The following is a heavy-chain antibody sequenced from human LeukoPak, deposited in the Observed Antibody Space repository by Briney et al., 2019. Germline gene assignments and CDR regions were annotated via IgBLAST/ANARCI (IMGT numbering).Heavy chain of an antibody. J-gene: IGHJ6*03. V-gene: IGHV3-30*04. Sequence: GRSLRLSCAASGFTFSSYAMHWVRQAPGKGLEWVAVISYDGSNKYYADSVKGRFTISRDNSKNTLYLQMNSLRAEDTALYYCAKAGGYDLRYYYYMDVWGKGTTVTVSS. CDR1: GFTFSSYA. CDR2: ISYDGSNK. CDR3: AKAGGYDLRYYYYMDV. D-gene: IGHD5-12*01.